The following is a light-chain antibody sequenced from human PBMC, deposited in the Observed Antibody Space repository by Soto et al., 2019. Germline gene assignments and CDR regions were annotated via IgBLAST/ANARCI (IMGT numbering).Light chain of an antibody. CDR3: LQSYSTLT. Sequence: DIQMTQSPSTLSASVGDRVTITCRASQTITRWMAWYQQKPGKAPKLLIYDASTLESGVPSRFSGSGSGTDFTLTISSLQPEDFATYYCLQSYSTLTLAGGTKVDIK. CDR1: QTITRW. CDR2: DAS. J-gene: IGKJ4*01. V-gene: IGKV1-5*01.